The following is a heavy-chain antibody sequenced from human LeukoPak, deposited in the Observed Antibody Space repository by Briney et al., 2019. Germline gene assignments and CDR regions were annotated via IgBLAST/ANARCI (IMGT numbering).Heavy chain of an antibody. CDR3: AKDPLAAFDI. CDR2: ISYDGSNK. D-gene: IGHD3-3*02. V-gene: IGHV3-30*18. Sequence: PGRSLRLSCAASGFTFSSYGMHWVRQAPGKGLEWVAVISYDGSNKYYADSVKGRFTISRDNSKNTLYLQMNSLRAEDTAVYYCAKDPLAAFDIWGQGTMVTVSS. J-gene: IGHJ3*02. CDR1: GFTFSSYG.